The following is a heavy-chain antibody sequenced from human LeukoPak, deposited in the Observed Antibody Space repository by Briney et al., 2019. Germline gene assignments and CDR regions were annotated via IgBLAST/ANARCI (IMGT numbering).Heavy chain of an antibody. V-gene: IGHV3-74*01. Sequence: GGSLRLSCAASGFPFSVSWMHWGRQGPGKGLVWVSVIKSDGSATYADSVKGRFTISRDNAKNTVYLQMNSLRADDTAMYYCAKDYFGSIDYWGQGTLVTVSS. CDR1: GFPFSVSW. CDR2: IKSDGSA. D-gene: IGHD2/OR15-2a*01. J-gene: IGHJ4*02. CDR3: AKDYFGSIDY.